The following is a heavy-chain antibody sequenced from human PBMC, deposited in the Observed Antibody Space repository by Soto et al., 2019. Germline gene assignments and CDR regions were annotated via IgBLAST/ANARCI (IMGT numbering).Heavy chain of an antibody. CDR2: ISGSGGST. V-gene: IGHV3-23*01. Sequence: GGSLRLSCAASGFTFSSYAMSWVRQAPGKGLEWVSAISGSGGSTYYADSVKGRFTISRDNSKNTLYLQMNSLRAEDKAVYFCAKDRVVLMVYAISGYFQHWGQGTLVTVSS. J-gene: IGHJ1*01. CDR1: GFTFSSYA. CDR3: AKDRVVLMVYAISGYFQH. D-gene: IGHD2-8*01.